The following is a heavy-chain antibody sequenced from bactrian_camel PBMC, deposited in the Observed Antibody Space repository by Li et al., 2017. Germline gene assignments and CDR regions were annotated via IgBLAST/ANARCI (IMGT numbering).Heavy chain of an antibody. CDR1: GFNYRYYC. CDR2: IGSNGRT. V-gene: IGHV3S63*01. CDR3: AAHVWVVCSSRSRYNK. D-gene: IGHD6*01. Sequence: VQLVESGGGSVQAGGSLRLTCEASGFNYRYYCLAWFHMAPGKEREGVAAIGSNGRTNYADSVKGRFTISKDNAKNTLSLQMNSLKPEDTAMYYCAAHVWVVCSSRSRYNKWGQGTQVTVS. J-gene: IGHJ4*01.